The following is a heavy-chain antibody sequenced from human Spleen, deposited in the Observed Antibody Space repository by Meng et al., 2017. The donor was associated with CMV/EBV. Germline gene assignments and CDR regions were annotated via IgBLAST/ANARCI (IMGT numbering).Heavy chain of an antibody. J-gene: IGHJ4*02. D-gene: IGHD6-19*01. Sequence: SETLSLTCTVSGGSISSSSYYWGWIRQPPGKGLEWIGSIYYSGNTHYNPSLKGRVTISIGTSKKQFSLKLNSLTAADTAVYYCARDNAAVAGTLFDYWGQGTLVTVSS. V-gene: IGHV4-39*07. CDR2: IYYSGNT. CDR1: GGSISSSSYY. CDR3: ARDNAAVAGTLFDY.